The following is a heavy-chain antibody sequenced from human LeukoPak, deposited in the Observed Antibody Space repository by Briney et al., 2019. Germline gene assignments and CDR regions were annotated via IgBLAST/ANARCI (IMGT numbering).Heavy chain of an antibody. CDR2: INSDGSST. J-gene: IGHJ4*02. D-gene: IGHD3-10*01. V-gene: IGHV3-74*01. CDR1: GLSFSRYS. Sequence: GGSLRLSCAASGLSFSRYSMHWVRHAPGKGLVWVSRINSDGSSTIYADSVKGRFTISRDNAKNTLYLQMNSLRAEDTAVYYCARAFQSMVRGVIPDYWGQGTLITVSS. CDR3: ARAFQSMVRGVIPDY.